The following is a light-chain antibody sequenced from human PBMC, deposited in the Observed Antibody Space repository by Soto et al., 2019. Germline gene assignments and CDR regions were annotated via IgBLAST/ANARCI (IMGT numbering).Light chain of an antibody. CDR3: QQYGSSPLT. Sequence: EIVLTQSPGTLSLSPGERATLSCRASQYVSTTFFPWYQQKPGQAPMLLIYGTSNRATGIPDRFSGSGSGTDFTLTISRPEPEDFAVYYCQQYGSSPLTFGGGTRMEIK. V-gene: IGKV3-20*01. J-gene: IGKJ4*01. CDR1: QYVSTTF. CDR2: GTS.